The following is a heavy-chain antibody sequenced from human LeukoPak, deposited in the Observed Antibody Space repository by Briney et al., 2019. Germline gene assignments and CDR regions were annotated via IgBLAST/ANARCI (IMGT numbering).Heavy chain of an antibody. CDR1: GFTFGTYV. CDR3: VKGAISGATRKNYYFDY. J-gene: IGHJ4*02. CDR2: ITSNGGTT. D-gene: IGHD1-14*01. Sequence: GGSLRLSCSASGFTFGTYVMHWVRQAPGKGLEYISAITSNGGTTYYADSVQGRFTISRDNSRNTLNLQMSSLRAEDTAVYYCVKGAISGATRKNYYFDYWGQGTLVTVSS. V-gene: IGHV3-64D*06.